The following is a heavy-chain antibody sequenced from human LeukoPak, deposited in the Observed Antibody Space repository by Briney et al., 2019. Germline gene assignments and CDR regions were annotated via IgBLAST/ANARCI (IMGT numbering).Heavy chain of an antibody. V-gene: IGHV3-66*01. CDR2: IYSGGST. Sequence: GGSLRLSCAASGFTVSSNYMSWVRQAPGKGLEWVSVIYSGGSTYYADSVKGRFTISRDNSKNTLYLQMNSLRAEDTAVYHCARDLITFGGVIGYFDYWGQGTLVTVSS. J-gene: IGHJ4*02. CDR1: GFTVSSNY. D-gene: IGHD3-16*01. CDR3: ARDLITFGGVIGYFDY.